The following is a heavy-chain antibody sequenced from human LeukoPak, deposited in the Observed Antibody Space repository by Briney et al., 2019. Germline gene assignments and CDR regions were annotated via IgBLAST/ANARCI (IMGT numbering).Heavy chain of an antibody. J-gene: IGHJ3*02. CDR3: ARDSGYSYGTLNAFDI. D-gene: IGHD5-18*01. Sequence: SETLSLTCAVYDGSFSGYYWSWIRQPPGKGLEWIGEINHSGNTNYNPSLKSRVTISVDTSKNQFSLKLSSVTAADTAVYYCARDSGYSYGTLNAFDIWGQGTMVTVSS. V-gene: IGHV4-34*01. CDR1: DGSFSGYY. CDR2: INHSGNT.